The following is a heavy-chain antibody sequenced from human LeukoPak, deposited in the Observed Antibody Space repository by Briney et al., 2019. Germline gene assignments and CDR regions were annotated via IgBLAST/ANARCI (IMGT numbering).Heavy chain of an antibody. CDR3: ARGRGYSYVLDY. D-gene: IGHD5-18*01. CDR2: IWYDGSNK. V-gene: IGHV3-33*01. J-gene: IGHJ4*02. CDR1: GFTFSSYG. Sequence: GGSLRLSCAASGFTFSSYGMHWVRQAPGKGLEWVAVIWYDGSNKYYADSVKGRFTISRDNSKNTLYLQMNSLRAEDTAVYYCARGRGYSYVLDYWGQGTLVTVSS.